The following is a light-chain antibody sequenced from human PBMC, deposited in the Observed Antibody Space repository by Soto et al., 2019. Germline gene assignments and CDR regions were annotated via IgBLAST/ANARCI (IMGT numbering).Light chain of an antibody. CDR1: QSVDKF. J-gene: IGKJ5*01. CDR2: DSS. CDR3: QQRKHWPPIT. V-gene: IGKV3-11*01. Sequence: ELRHSPATLSLSPCETATLSCSASQSVDKFLAWDQQRPGQPPRLLSFDSSNRATGVPVRFSGSGSGTVFTLTIGSLEPEDSAVYYCQQRKHWPPITFGQGTRLEIK.